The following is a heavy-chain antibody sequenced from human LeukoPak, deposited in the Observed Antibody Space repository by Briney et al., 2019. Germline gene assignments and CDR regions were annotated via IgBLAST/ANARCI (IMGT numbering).Heavy chain of an antibody. CDR2: IYYSGST. D-gene: IGHD3-10*01. Sequence: SETLSLTCTVSGGSISSSSYYWGWIRQPPGKGLEWIGSIYYSGSTYYNPSLKSRVTISVDTSKNQFSLKLSSVTAADTAVYYCARAVGGFGEYNYWGQGTLVTVSS. J-gene: IGHJ4*02. V-gene: IGHV4-39*07. CDR3: ARAVGGFGEYNY. CDR1: GGSISSSSYY.